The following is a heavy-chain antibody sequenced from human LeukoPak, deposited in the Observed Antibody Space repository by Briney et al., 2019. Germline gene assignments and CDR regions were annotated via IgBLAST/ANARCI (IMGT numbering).Heavy chain of an antibody. J-gene: IGHJ3*02. CDR3: AKDGDYAFDI. CDR2: IRYDGTNT. V-gene: IGHV3-30*02. Sequence: GGSLRLSCAASGFTFSSYKMHWVRQAPGKGLEWVSFIRYDGTNTYYADSVKGRFTTSRDNSKNTLYLQMNSLRAEDTAVYYCAKDGDYAFDIWGQGTRVTVSS. D-gene: IGHD7-27*01. CDR1: GFTFSSYK.